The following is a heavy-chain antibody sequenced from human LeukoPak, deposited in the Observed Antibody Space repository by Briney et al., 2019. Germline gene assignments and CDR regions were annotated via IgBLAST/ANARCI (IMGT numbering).Heavy chain of an antibody. CDR1: GGSISGYY. Sequence: PSETLSLTCTVSGGSISGYYWSWIRQPAGKGLEWIGRIYTSGSPTYNASLKSRVTLSVDTSKNQFSLRLTSVTAADTDVYYCARNYYDSSGYYAPNWFDPWGQGTLVTVSS. CDR3: ARNYYDSSGYYAPNWFDP. J-gene: IGHJ5*02. D-gene: IGHD3-22*01. V-gene: IGHV4-4*07. CDR2: IYTSGSP.